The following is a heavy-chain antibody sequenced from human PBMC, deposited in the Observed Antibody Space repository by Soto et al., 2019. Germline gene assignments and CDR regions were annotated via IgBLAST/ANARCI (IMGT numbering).Heavy chain of an antibody. CDR2: ISSTSSTI. CDR1: GFTFSSYS. D-gene: IGHD7-27*01. V-gene: IGHV3-48*02. J-gene: IGHJ4*02. CDR3: ATELGDY. Sequence: EVQLVESGGGVVQPGGSLRLSCAASGFTFSSYSMNWVRQAPGKGLEWVSYISSTSSTIYYADSVKGRFTISRDNAKNSLYLQMTSLRDEDTAVYYCATELGDYWGQGTLVTVSS.